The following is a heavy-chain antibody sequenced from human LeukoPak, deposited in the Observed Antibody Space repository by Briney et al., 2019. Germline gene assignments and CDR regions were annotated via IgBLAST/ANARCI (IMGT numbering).Heavy chain of an antibody. Sequence: GASVKVSCKASGYTFTGYFIHWVRQAPGQGLEWMGWINPNSGGTNYAQKFQGRVTMTRDTSISTAYMELSRLRSDDTAVYYCARNVWFGEFWFDPWGQGTLVTVSS. CDR1: GYTFTGYF. CDR2: INPNSGGT. CDR3: ARNVWFGEFWFDP. D-gene: IGHD3-10*01. V-gene: IGHV1-2*02. J-gene: IGHJ5*02.